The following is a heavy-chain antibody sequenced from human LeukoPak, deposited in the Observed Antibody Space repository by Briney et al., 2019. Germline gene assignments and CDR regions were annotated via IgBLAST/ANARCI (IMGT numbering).Heavy chain of an antibody. V-gene: IGHV3-30*02. CDR1: GFPFSNYG. CDR2: IQYDGNTQ. J-gene: IGHJ4*02. Sequence: GSLSLSFGASGFPFSNYGMLWVRPAPGKGLEWVAFIQYDGNTQHYSDYVTGRVTISRDNSKNTLYLHIHSLRSEDTALYYCVKDNPLDYWGQGTLVIVSS. CDR3: VKDNPLDY.